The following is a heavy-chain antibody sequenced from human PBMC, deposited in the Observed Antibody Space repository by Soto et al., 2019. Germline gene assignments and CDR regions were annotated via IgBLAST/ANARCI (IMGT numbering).Heavy chain of an antibody. CDR3: AKFHATGVVITHFDY. D-gene: IGHD3-3*01. Sequence: PGGSLRLSCAASGFNSSSYAMSWVRKAPGKGLEWVSAISGSGGSTYYAASVKGRFTISRDNSKNTLYLQMNSLRAEDTAVYYCAKFHATGVVITHFDYWGQGTLVTVSS. J-gene: IGHJ4*02. V-gene: IGHV3-23*01. CDR2: ISGSGGST. CDR1: GFNSSSYA.